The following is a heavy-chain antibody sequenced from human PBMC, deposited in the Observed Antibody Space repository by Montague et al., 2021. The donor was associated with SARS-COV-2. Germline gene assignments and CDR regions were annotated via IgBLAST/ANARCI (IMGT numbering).Heavy chain of an antibody. CDR3: ARGDYYDSTGYYDY. D-gene: IGHD3-22*01. CDR1: GGSISSYY. CDR2: IYYSGST. J-gene: IGHJ4*01. Sequence: SETLSLTCTVPGGSISSYYWSWIRQPPGKGLEWIGYIYYSGSTNYNPSLKSRVTISVDTSKNQFSLKVRSVTAADTAVYYCARGDYYDSTGYYDYWGQGTLVTVSS. V-gene: IGHV4-59*01.